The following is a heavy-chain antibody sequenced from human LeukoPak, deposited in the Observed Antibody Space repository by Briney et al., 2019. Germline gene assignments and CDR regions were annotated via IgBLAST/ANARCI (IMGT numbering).Heavy chain of an antibody. V-gene: IGHV3-30*18. CDR3: AKVTGQLWLGPRAYDI. D-gene: IGHD5-18*01. CDR2: ISHDGSNK. J-gene: IGHJ3*02. CDR1: GVMFNSYG. Sequence: GGSLRLSCAATGVMFNSYGMHLVRQAPGKGLEWLTVISHDGSNKYYADSVKGRFTISRDNSKNTLYLQMNSLRPEDTALYHCAKVTGQLWLGPRAYDIWGQGTMVTVSS.